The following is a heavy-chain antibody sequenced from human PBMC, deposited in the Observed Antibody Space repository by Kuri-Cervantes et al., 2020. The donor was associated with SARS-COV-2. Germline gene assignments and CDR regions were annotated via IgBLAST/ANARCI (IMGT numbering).Heavy chain of an antibody. V-gene: IGHV3-30-3*01. D-gene: IGHD6-19*01. Sequence: GESLKISCAASGFTFSSYAMHWVRQAPGKGLEWVAVIPYDGSNKYYADSVKGRFTISRDNPKNTLYLQMNSLRAEDTAVYYCASDSSGWYRDAFDIWGQGTMVTVSS. J-gene: IGHJ3*02. CDR3: ASDSSGWYRDAFDI. CDR2: IPYDGSNK. CDR1: GFTFSSYA.